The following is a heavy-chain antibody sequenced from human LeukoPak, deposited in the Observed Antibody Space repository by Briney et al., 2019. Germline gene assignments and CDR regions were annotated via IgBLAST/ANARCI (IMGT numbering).Heavy chain of an antibody. CDR2: IYYTGST. J-gene: IGHJ5*02. V-gene: IGHV4-31*03. CDR3: ARRGGFGNHNWFDP. Sequence: PSETLSLTCTVSGGSISSGGYFWTWIRQHPGKGLEWIGHIYYTGSTYYNPSLKSRVTISVDTSKNQFSLKLNSVTAADTAVYYCARRGGFGNHNWFDPWGQGTLVTVSS. D-gene: IGHD3-10*01. CDR1: GGSISSGGYF.